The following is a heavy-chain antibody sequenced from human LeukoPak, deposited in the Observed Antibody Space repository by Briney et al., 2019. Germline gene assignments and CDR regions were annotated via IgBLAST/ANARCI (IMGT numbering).Heavy chain of an antibody. J-gene: IGHJ5*02. CDR3: ARDPYSSGWYPGNWFDP. Sequence: ASVRVSCKASGGTFSSYAISWVRQAPGQGLEWMGRIIPTFGIANYAQKFQGRVTITADKSTSTAYMELSSLRSEDTAVYYCARDPYSSGWYPGNWFDPWGQGTLVTVSS. V-gene: IGHV1-69*04. D-gene: IGHD6-19*01. CDR2: IIPTFGIA. CDR1: GGTFSSYA.